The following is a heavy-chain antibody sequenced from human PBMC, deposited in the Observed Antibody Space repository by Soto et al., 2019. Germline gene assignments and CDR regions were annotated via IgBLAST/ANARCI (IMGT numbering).Heavy chain of an antibody. CDR1: GFTLSSYA. J-gene: IGHJ6*02. CDR2: ISYDGSNK. V-gene: IGHV3-30*18. Sequence: LGGSLRLSCAVSGFTLSSYAIHWVRQAPGKGLEWVAVISYDGSNKYYADSVKGRFTISRDNSKNTLYLQLNSLRAEDTAVYYCAKDRAPSNSYYYGMDVWGQGTTVTVSS. CDR3: AKDRAPSNSYYYGMDV.